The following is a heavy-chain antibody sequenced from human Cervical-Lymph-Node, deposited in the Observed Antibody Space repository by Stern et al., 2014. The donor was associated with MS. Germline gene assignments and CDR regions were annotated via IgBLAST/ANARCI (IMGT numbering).Heavy chain of an antibody. CDR3: ARDEVVEGDYFDY. J-gene: IGHJ4*02. CDR1: GFTFSSYS. CDR2: ISSSSSYI. Sequence: EVQLVESGGGLVKPGGSLRLSCAASGFTFSSYSMNWVRQAPGKGLEWVSSISSSSSYIYYADSVKGRFTISRDNAKNSLYLQMNSLRAEDTAVYYCARDEVVEGDYFDYWGQGTLVTVSS. D-gene: IGHD2-15*01. V-gene: IGHV3-21*01.